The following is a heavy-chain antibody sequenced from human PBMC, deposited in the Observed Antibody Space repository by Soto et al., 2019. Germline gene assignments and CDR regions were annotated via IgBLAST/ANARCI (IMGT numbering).Heavy chain of an antibody. V-gene: IGHV4-31*03. CDR3: ARVVYNWNAFDY. D-gene: IGHD1-1*01. Sequence: PSETLSLTCTVSGDSISSGDFYWSWIRQHPGKGLEWIGYIYYSGSTYYNPSLKSRFTISVDTSKNQLSLKLTSVTAADTAVYYCARVVYNWNAFDYWGQGTLVTVSS. J-gene: IGHJ4*02. CDR1: GDSISSGDFY. CDR2: IYYSGST.